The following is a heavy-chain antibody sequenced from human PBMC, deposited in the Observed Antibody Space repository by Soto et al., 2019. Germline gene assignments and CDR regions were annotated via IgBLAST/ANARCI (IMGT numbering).Heavy chain of an antibody. CDR3: ATQWTLKGRDYYYYGMDV. J-gene: IGHJ6*02. CDR1: GYTLTELS. D-gene: IGHD6-19*01. CDR2: FDPEDGET. Sequence: GASVKVSCKASGYTLTELSMHWVRQAPGKGLEWMGGFDPEDGETIYAQKFQGRVAMTEDTSTDTAYMELSSLRSEDTAVYYCATQWTLKGRDYYYYGMDVWGQGTTVTVSS. V-gene: IGHV1-24*01.